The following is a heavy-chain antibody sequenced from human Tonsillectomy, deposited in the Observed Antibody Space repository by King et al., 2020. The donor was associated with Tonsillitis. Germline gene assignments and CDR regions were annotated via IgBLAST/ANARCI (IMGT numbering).Heavy chain of an antibody. V-gene: IGHV3-23*01. D-gene: IGHD1-26*01. Sequence: VQLLESGGGLVQPGGSLRLSCAASGFTFSRYAMAFVRQAPGKGLEWVSLIHVSGAGTYYADSGKGRRAISRDYSRNTLYLQMSSLRAEDTAIYYCAKYSGRHYYNYYMDVWGKGTTVTVSS. CDR1: GFTFSRYA. J-gene: IGHJ6*03. CDR3: AKYSGRHYYNYYMDV. CDR2: IHVSGAGT.